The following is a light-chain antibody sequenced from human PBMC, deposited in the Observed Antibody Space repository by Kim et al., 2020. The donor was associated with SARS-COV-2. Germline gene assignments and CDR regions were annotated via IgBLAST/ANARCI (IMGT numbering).Light chain of an antibody. Sequence: TATINCKSSQSVLYSSNNKNYLAWYQQKPGQPPKLLIYWASTRESGVPDRFSGSGSGTDFTLTISSLQAEDVAVYYCQQCSSSPQTFGQGTKLEI. CDR1: QSVLYSSNNKNY. J-gene: IGKJ2*01. V-gene: IGKV4-1*01. CDR2: WAS. CDR3: QQCSSSPQT.